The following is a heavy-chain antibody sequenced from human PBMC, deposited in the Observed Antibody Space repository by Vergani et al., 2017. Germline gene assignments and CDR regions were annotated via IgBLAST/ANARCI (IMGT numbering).Heavy chain of an antibody. J-gene: IGHJ5*02. Sequence: QVQLQQWGAGLLKPSETLSLTCAVYGGSFSGYYWSWIRQPPGKGLEWIGEINHSGSTNYNPSLKSRVTISVDTSKNQFSLKLSSVTAADTAVYYCAREYTEDRXFDPWGQGTLVTVSS. CDR2: INHSGST. V-gene: IGHV4-34*01. CDR1: GGSFSGYY. D-gene: IGHD1-1*01. CDR3: AREYTEDRXFDP.